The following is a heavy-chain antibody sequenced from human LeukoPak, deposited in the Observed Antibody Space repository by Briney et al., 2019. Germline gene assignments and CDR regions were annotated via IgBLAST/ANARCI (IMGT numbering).Heavy chain of an antibody. CDR1: GGSISSGSYY. Sequence: PSETLSLTCTVSGGSISSGSYYWNWIRQPAGKGLEWIGRIYTSGSTNYNPSLKSRVTISVDTSKNQFSLKLSSVTAADTAVYYCARGYYCSGGSCYDDHWFDPWGQGTLVTVSS. CDR2: IYTSGST. CDR3: ARGYYCSGGSCYDDHWFDP. J-gene: IGHJ5*02. D-gene: IGHD2-15*01. V-gene: IGHV4-61*02.